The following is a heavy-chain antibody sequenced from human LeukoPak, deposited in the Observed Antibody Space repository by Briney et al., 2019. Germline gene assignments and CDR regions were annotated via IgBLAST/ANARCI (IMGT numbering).Heavy chain of an antibody. V-gene: IGHV3-9*01. D-gene: IGHD5-24*01. Sequence: PGGSLRLSCAASGFTFDDYAMHWVRQAPGKGLEWVSGISWNSGSIGYADSVKGRFTISRDNAKNSLYLQMNSLRAEDTALYYCAKDKDGSLNFWGQGTLVTVSS. J-gene: IGHJ4*02. CDR1: GFTFDDYA. CDR3: AKDKDGSLNF. CDR2: ISWNSGSI.